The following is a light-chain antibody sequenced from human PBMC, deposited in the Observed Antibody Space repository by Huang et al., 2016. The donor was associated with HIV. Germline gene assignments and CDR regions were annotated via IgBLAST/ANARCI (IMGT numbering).Light chain of an antibody. Sequence: DIQMTQSPSSLSASVGDRVIMTCRASQTITTYLNWYQQRPGKAPKLLIYAASSLQSGVPSRFSGSGSGTDFTLTISSLQPEDFATYYCQQSYSSLLSFGRGTKVAIK. J-gene: IGKJ4*01. V-gene: IGKV1-39*01. CDR2: AAS. CDR3: QQSYSSLLS. CDR1: QTITTY.